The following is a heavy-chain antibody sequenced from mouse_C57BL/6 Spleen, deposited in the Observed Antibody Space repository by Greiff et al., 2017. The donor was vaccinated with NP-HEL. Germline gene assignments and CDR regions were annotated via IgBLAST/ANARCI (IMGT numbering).Heavy chain of an antibody. V-gene: IGHV5-6*01. CDR2: ISSGGSYT. CDR1: GFTFSSYG. Sequence: EVNLVESGGDLVKPGGSLKLSCAASGFTFSSYGMSWVRQTPDKRLEWVATISSGGSYTYYPDSVKGRFTISRDNAKNTLYLQMSSLKSEDTAMYYCARHLSYDYDAMDYWGQGTSVTVSS. J-gene: IGHJ4*01. D-gene: IGHD6-5*01. CDR3: ARHLSYDYDAMDY.